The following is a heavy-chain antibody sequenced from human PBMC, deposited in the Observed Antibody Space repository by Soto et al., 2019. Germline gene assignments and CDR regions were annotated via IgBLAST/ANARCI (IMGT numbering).Heavy chain of an antibody. CDR1: VGTFSSYA. CDR2: IIPIFGTA. D-gene: IGHD3-10*01. V-gene: IGHV1-69*13. J-gene: IGHJ6*03. Sequence: GXSVKVSCKASVGTFSSYAISWVRQAPGQGLEWMGGIIPIFGTANYAQKFQGRVTITADESTSTAYMELSSLRSEDTAVYYCARDGRGDGYIDVWGQGTTVTVSS. CDR3: ARDGRGDGYIDV.